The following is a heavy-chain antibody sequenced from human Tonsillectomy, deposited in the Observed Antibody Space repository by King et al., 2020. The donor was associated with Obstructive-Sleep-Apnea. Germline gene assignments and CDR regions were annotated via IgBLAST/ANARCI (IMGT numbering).Heavy chain of an antibody. V-gene: IGHV3-74*01. CDR3: ARARGVNSSGLYYYYGMDV. J-gene: IGHJ6*02. CDR2: INSDGSST. CDR1: GFTFSSYW. Sequence: VQLVESGGGLVQPGGSLRLSCAASGFTFSSYWMHWVRQAPGKGLVWVSRINSDGSSTSYADSVKGRFTISRDNAKNTLYLQMNSLRAEDTAVYYCARARGVNSSGLYYYYGMDVWGQGTTVTVSS. D-gene: IGHD3-22*01.